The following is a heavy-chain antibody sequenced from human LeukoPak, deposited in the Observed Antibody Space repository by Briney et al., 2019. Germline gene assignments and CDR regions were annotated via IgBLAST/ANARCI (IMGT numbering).Heavy chain of an antibody. D-gene: IGHD2-15*01. CDR3: ARASCGGSCYSPSWFDP. CDR1: GGSISSYY. Sequence: SETLSLTCTVSGGSISSYYWSWIRQPPGKGLEWIGYIYYSGSTNYNPSLKSRVTISVDTSKNQFPLKLSSVTAADTAVYYCARASCGGSCYSPSWFDPWGQGTLVTVSS. J-gene: IGHJ5*02. CDR2: IYYSGST. V-gene: IGHV4-59*01.